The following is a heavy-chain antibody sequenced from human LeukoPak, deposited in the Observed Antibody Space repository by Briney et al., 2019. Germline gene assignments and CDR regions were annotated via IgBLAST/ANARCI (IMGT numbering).Heavy chain of an antibody. V-gene: IGHV3-30*02. CDR2: IQFDGSYK. CDR1: GFTFGDSA. D-gene: IGHD2-2*01. J-gene: IGHJ4*02. Sequence: AGGSLRLSCAASGFTFGDSAMHWVRPAPGKGLECVTFIQFDGSYKHYSDSVKGRFTISRDNSKNTLYLEMNSLRAEDTAVYYCATHCSGTACHRDYWGQGTLVTVSS. CDR3: ATHCSGTACHRDY.